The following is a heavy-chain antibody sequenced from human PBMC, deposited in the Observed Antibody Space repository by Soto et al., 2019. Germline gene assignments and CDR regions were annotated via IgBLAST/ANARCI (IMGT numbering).Heavy chain of an antibody. CDR1: GGTFSTYG. J-gene: IGHJ4*02. D-gene: IGHD1-26*01. Sequence: QVQLVQSGAEVKKPGSSVKVSCQVSGGTFSTYGLGWVRQAPGQGLEWMGAIIPFVGTAKYAQKFRDRVTITADRSTTTTYMEVKRLTLEDTAVYYCVRRTEGKEGYSYWGQGTLVSVS. CDR3: VRRTEGKEGYSY. V-gene: IGHV1-69*06. CDR2: IIPFVGTA.